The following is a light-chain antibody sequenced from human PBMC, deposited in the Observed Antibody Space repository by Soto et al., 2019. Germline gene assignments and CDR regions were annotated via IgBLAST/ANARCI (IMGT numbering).Light chain of an antibody. CDR1: RTILRSTSSKNH. CDR3: QQYYIYPWT. Sequence: RTILRSTSSKNHLAWYQQKPGQPPKLLIYWASSCFSGIPDRFSGRGSGPDIPPTLRCLYPEDVAGYCCQQYYIYPWTFGQGTKVDIK. V-gene: IGKV4-1*01. J-gene: IGKJ1*01. CDR2: WAS.